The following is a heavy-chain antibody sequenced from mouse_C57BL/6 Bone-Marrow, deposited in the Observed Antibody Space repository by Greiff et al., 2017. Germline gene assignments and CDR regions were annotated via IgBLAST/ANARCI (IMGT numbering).Heavy chain of an antibody. Sequence: EVQGVEPVAELVRPGASVKLSCTASGFNIKNTYMHWVKQRPEQGLEWIGRIDPANGNTKYAPKFQGKATITADTSSNTAYLQLSSLTSKETAIYYYARVCTVVGCYDYWGQGTTLTVSS. J-gene: IGHJ2*01. D-gene: IGHD1-1*01. CDR2: IDPANGNT. CDR3: ARVCTVVGCYDY. CDR1: GFNIKNTY. V-gene: IGHV14-3*01.